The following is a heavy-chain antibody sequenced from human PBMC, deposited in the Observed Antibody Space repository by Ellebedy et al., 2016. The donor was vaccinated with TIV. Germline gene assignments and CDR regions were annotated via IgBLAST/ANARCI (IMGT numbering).Heavy chain of an antibody. Sequence: GGSLRLSXVVSGFSFTSYAMHWVRQAPGKGLECVAVISYDGSNKYYADSVKGRFTISRDNSKNTLYLQMDSLRAEDTATYYCARDSSAAAAAYWGQGTLVTVSS. D-gene: IGHD6-25*01. V-gene: IGHV3-30-3*01. CDR3: ARDSSAAAAAY. J-gene: IGHJ4*02. CDR1: GFSFTSYA. CDR2: ISYDGSNK.